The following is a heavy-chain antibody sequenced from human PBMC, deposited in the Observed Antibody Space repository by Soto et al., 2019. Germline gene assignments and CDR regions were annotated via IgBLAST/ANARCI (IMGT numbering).Heavy chain of an antibody. CDR2: ISDGGGST. V-gene: IGHV3-23*01. CDR3: ARCPGEKCARNTIFGVVGEGFDY. CDR1: GFTFNNFA. J-gene: IGHJ4*02. D-gene: IGHD3-3*01. Sequence: GGSLRLSCAASGFTFNNFAMSWVRQAPGKGLEWVSSISDGGGSTYYEDSVKGRFTISRDTSKNTRYLTMNSLRAADTAVYYCARCPGEKCARNTIFGVVGEGFDYWGQGTLVTVSS.